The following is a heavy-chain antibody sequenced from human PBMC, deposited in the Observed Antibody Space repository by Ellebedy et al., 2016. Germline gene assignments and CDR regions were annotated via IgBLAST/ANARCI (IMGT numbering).Heavy chain of an antibody. J-gene: IGHJ6*02. CDR2: ISGSGGRT. CDR3: AKELSGFGEDYYYYNGLDV. CDR1: GFTFSSYA. D-gene: IGHD3-10*01. V-gene: IGHV3-23*01. Sequence: GESLKISXVASGFTFSSYAMSWVRQAPGKGLEWVSTISGSGGRTYYADSVKGRFTISRDNSKNTLYLQMNSLRAEDTAVYYCAKELSGFGEDYYYYNGLDVWGQGTTVTVSS.